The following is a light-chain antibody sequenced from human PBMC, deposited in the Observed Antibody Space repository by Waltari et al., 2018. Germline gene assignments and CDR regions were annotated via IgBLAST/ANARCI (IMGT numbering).Light chain of an antibody. CDR2: GAS. J-gene: IGKJ1*01. Sequence: DIVLTQSPGTLSLSPGERATLSCRASQSVTRTLAWYQQKPGQAPRLLIYGASNRATAIPDRFSGSGSGTDFSLTITGLELEDFAVYYCQHYLRLPATFGQGTKVEIK. CDR1: QSVTRT. V-gene: IGKV3-20*01. CDR3: QHYLRLPAT.